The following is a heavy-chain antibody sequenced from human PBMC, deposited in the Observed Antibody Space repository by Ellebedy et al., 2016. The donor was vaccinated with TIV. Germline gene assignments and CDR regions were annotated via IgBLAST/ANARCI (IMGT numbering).Heavy chain of an antibody. J-gene: IGHJ4*02. D-gene: IGHD4-17*01. CDR3: AKVSGDYGDY. Sequence: GGSLRLXCAASGFAFSSYWMSWVRQAPGKGLEWVSAISGSGGSTYYADSVKGRFTISRDNSKNTLYLQMNSLRAEDTAVYYCAKVSGDYGDYWGQGTLVTVSS. V-gene: IGHV3-23*01. CDR2: ISGSGGST. CDR1: GFAFSSYW.